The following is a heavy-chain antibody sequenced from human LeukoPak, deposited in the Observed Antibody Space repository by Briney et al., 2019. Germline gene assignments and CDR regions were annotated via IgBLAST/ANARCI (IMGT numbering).Heavy chain of an antibody. CDR2: INSDGSST. CDR3: ARAWNGDYGRFDP. D-gene: IGHD4-17*01. J-gene: IGHJ5*02. Sequence: GSLRLSCAASGFTFSSYWMYWVRQVPGKGLVWVSRINSDGSSTSYADSVKGRFTISRDNAKNTLYLQMNSLRAEDTAVYYCARAWNGDYGRFDPWGQGTLVTVPS. CDR1: GFTFSSYW. V-gene: IGHV3-74*01.